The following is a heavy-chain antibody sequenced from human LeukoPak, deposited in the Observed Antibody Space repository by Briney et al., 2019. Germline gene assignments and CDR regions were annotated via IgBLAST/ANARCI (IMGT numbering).Heavy chain of an antibody. D-gene: IGHD5-18*01. Sequence: GGSLRLSCAASGFTFSSYWMSWVRQAPGKGLEWVSSISSSSSYIYYADSVKGRFTISRDNAKNSLYLQMNSLRAEDTAVYYCAREGYSYGSNYFDYWGQGTLVTVSS. V-gene: IGHV3-21*01. CDR2: ISSSSSYI. CDR1: GFTFSSYW. CDR3: AREGYSYGSNYFDY. J-gene: IGHJ4*02.